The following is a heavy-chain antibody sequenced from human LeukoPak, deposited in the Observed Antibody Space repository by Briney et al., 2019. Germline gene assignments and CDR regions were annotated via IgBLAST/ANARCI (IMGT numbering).Heavy chain of an antibody. D-gene: IGHD3-10*01. CDR3: ARVSTNYYGSGMGFYYGMDV. CDR2: IYTSGST. CDR1: GGSISSYY. V-gene: IGHV4-4*07. Sequence: SETLSLTCTVSGGSISSYYWSWTRQPAGKGLEWIGRIYTSGSTNYNPSLKSRVTMSVDTSKNQFSLKLSSVTAADTAVYYCARVSTNYYGSGMGFYYGMDVWGQETTVTVSS. J-gene: IGHJ6*02.